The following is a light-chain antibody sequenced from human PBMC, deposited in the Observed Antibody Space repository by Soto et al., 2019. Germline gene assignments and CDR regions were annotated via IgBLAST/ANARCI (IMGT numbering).Light chain of an antibody. CDR3: QVWDTISDHYV. CDR2: VDS. J-gene: IGLJ1*01. Sequence: SYELTQPPSVSVAPGQTARITCGGNNIESKSVHWYQQRPGQAPVLDIYVDSDRPSGIPDRFSASTSGNTAALTISRVEAGDEADYYCQVWDTISDHYVFGSGTKLTVL. CDR1: NIESKS. V-gene: IGLV3-21*02.